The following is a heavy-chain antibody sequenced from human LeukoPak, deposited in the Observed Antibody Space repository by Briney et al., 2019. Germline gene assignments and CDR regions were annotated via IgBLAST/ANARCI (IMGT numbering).Heavy chain of an antibody. CDR2: IYYSGST. CDR3: ARGTHPRDFDY. D-gene: IGHD1-14*01. V-gene: IGHV4-59*01. CDR1: GGSISSYY. Sequence: SETLSLTCTVSGGSISSYYWSWIRQPPGKGLEWIGYIYYSGSTNYNPSLKSRVTISVDTSKNQFSLKLSSVTAADTAVYYCARGTHPRDFDYWGQGTLVTVSS. J-gene: IGHJ4*02.